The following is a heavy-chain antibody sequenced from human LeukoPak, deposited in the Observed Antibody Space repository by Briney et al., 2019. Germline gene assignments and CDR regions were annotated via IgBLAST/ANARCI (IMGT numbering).Heavy chain of an antibody. J-gene: IGHJ4*02. CDR1: GFTFDDYG. CDR3: ARNQAGEISGFDY. D-gene: IGHD1-14*01. CDR2: INWNGGST. V-gene: IGHV3-20*04. Sequence: PGGSLRLSCAASGFTFDDYGMSWVRQAPGKGLEWVSGINWNGGSTGYADSVKGRFTIPRDNSKSTLYLQMNSLRTEDTAVYYCARNQAGEISGFDYRGQGTLVTVSS.